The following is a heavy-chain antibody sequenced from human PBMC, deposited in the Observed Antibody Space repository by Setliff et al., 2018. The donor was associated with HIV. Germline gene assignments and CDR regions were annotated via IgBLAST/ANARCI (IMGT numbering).Heavy chain of an antibody. CDR3: ARVPVAGANWFNP. CDR1: GVSINRTDHY. CDR2: VSQSGST. J-gene: IGHJ5*02. Sequence: SETLSLTCSVSGVSINRTDHYWGWIRQSPGKRLEWIGSVSQSGSTYYNPSLKSRITISVDRSKNLFSLKLISVTAADQGVYYCARVPVAGANWFNPWGLGTLVTVSS. V-gene: IGHV4-39*01. D-gene: IGHD2-21*01.